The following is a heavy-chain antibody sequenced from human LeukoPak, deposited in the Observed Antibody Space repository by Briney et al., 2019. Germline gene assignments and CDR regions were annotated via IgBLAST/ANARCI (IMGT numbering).Heavy chain of an antibody. CDR2: INHSGST. J-gene: IGHJ5*02. D-gene: IGHD3-22*01. Sequence: SETLSLTCAVCGGSFSGYYWSWIRQPPGKGLEWIGEINHSGSTNYNPSLKSRVTISVDTSKNQFSLKLSSVTAADTAVYYCARGARITMIVKDNWFDPWGQGTLVTVSS. CDR1: GGSFSGYY. V-gene: IGHV4-34*01. CDR3: ARGARITMIVKDNWFDP.